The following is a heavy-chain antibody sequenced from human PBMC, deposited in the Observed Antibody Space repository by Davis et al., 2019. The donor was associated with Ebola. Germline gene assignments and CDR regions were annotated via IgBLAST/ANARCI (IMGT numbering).Heavy chain of an antibody. Sequence: GESLKISCAASGFTFSSYGMHWVRQAPGKGLEWVGFIRSKAYGGTTEYAASVKGRFTISRDDSKSIAYLQMNSLKTEDTAVYYCTRDRYDYGDYGGNYWGQGTLVTVSS. CDR1: GFTFSSYG. D-gene: IGHD4-17*01. V-gene: IGHV3-49*04. CDR2: IRSKAYGGTT. CDR3: TRDRYDYGDYGGNY. J-gene: IGHJ4*02.